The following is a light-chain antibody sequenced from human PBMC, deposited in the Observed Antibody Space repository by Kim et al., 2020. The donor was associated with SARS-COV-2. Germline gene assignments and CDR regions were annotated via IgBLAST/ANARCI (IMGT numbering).Light chain of an antibody. Sequence: ALGQTVRITCQGDSLRSYYASWYQQKPGQAPILVIYGKNNRPSGIPDRFSVSYSGNTASLTITAAQAEDEADYYCNSRESSANHWMFGGGTQLTVL. CDR2: GKN. CDR1: SLRSYY. CDR3: NSRESSANHWM. V-gene: IGLV3-19*01. J-gene: IGLJ3*02.